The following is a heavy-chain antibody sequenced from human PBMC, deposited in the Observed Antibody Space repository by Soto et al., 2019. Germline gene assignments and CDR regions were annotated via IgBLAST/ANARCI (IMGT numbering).Heavy chain of an antibody. CDR3: ATACITTVGTTA. CDR1: GFTFSNYG. J-gene: IGHJ4*02. CDR2: ISSSSSTI. Sequence: EVQLVESGGGLVQPGGSLRLSCEASGFTFSNYGINWVRQAPGKGLEWVSHISSSSSTIYYAEAVKGRFSISRDNAKNSRYLQMSRLRGEDTAVYYCATACITTVGTTAWGQGTQVTVSS. V-gene: IGHV3-48*01. D-gene: IGHD1-1*01.